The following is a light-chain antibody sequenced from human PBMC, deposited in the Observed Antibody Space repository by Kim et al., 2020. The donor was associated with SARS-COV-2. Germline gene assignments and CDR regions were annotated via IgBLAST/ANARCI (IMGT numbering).Light chain of an antibody. CDR2: RNN. CDR1: SSNVGSNY. Sequence: GHRVTISCSGSSSNVGSNYVYWYQQPPGTAPKLLIYRNNQRPSGVPDRFSGSKSGTSASLAISGLRSEDEADYYCAAWDDSLSGYVFGTGTKVTVL. J-gene: IGLJ1*01. V-gene: IGLV1-47*01. CDR3: AAWDDSLSGYV.